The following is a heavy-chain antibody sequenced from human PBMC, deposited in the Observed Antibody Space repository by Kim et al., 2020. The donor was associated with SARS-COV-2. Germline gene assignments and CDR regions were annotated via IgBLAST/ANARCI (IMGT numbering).Heavy chain of an antibody. CDR1: GYTFSAYYY. V-gene: IGHV1-2*02. J-gene: IGHJ3*02. Sequence: ASVKVSCKASGYTFSAYYYIHWVRQAPGQGLEWMGWINGNSGETGFTQKFQGRVTMTRDTSINTAYMELNRLTSDDTAMYYCAREWEIPGYDTFDIWGQGTMVTVS. D-gene: IGHD1-26*01. CDR3: AREWEIPGYDTFDI. CDR2: INGNSGET.